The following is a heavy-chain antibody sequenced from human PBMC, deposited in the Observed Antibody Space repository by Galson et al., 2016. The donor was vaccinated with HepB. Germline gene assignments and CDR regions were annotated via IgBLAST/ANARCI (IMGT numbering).Heavy chain of an antibody. J-gene: IGHJ4*02. CDR2: IKNRIDGRTA. D-gene: IGHD3-3*01. CDR3: TTGVKTRITVFGVVTMAPIHAY. V-gene: IGHV3-15*01. Sequence: SLRLSCAGSGFTFNYAWMKWVRQPPGKGLEWVGRIKNRIDGRTADYAAPGKDRFILSRDDSKNTLYQQMNSLKTEDPVIYYCTTGVKTRITVFGVVTMAPIHAYWGQGAQVTVSS. CDR1: GFTFNYAW.